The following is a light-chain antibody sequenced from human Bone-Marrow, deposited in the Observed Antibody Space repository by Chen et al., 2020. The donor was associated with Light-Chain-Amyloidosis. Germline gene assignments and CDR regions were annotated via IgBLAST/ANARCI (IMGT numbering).Light chain of an antibody. CDR2: EVT. Sequence: QSALTPPASVSGSPGQSITTSCTGTSSDVGCANHVSWYQQHPDKAPKRMIYEVTNRPSWVPDRFSGPKSDNTASLTISGLQTEDEADYFCSSYTITNTLVFGSGTRVTVL. J-gene: IGLJ1*01. CDR1: SSDVGCANH. V-gene: IGLV2-14*01. CDR3: SSYTITNTLV.